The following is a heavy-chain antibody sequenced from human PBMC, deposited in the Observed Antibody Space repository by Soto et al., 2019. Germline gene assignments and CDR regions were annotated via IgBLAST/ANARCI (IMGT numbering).Heavy chain of an antibody. Sequence: GESLKISCAASGFTFSSYAMSWVRQAPGKGLEWVSAISGSGGSTYYADSVKGRFTISRDNSKNTLYLQMNSLRAEDTAVYYCAKVGVYDFWSGYFDYWGQGTLVTVSS. CDR1: GFTFSSYA. D-gene: IGHD3-3*01. CDR2: ISGSGGST. V-gene: IGHV3-23*01. CDR3: AKVGVYDFWSGYFDY. J-gene: IGHJ4*02.